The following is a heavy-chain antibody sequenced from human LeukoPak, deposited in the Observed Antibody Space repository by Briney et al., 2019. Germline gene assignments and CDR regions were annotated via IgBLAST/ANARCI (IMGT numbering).Heavy chain of an antibody. D-gene: IGHD3-16*02. J-gene: IGHJ3*02. Sequence: GGSLRLACAASGFTFSTYWMHWVRQAPGKGLVWVSRIKSDGSSIMYADSVRGRFTISRDNAKNTLYLQMNSLRAEDTAVYYCARVNRGDAFDIWGQGTLVTVSS. CDR3: ARVNRGDAFDI. CDR2: IKSDGSSI. CDR1: GFTFSTYW. V-gene: IGHV3-74*03.